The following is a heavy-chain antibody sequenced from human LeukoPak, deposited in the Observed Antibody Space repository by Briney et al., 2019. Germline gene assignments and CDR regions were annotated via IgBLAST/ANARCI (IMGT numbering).Heavy chain of an antibody. CDR1: GYTFTGYY. Sequence: ASVKVSCKASGYTFTGYYMHWVRQAPGQGLEWMGWINPNSGGTNYAQKFQGRVTMTRDTPTSTVYMELSSLRSEDTAVYYCARDRRPDYYDSSGYYGGGVDYWGQGTLVTVSS. D-gene: IGHD3-22*01. V-gene: IGHV1-2*02. J-gene: IGHJ4*02. CDR2: INPNSGGT. CDR3: ARDRRPDYYDSSGYYGGGVDY.